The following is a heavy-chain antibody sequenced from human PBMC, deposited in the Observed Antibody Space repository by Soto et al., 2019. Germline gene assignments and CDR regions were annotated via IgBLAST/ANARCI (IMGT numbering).Heavy chain of an antibody. D-gene: IGHD6-19*01. Sequence: QVQLQESGPGLVKPSETLSLTCTVSGGSISNYFWNWIRQPPGKGLEWIGSIYYSGSPNYNPSLKSRVTISVDTPRSQFSLNMNSVTAADTAVYYCAMSLYSGGWVKTFDIWGQGTMVTVSS. V-gene: IGHV4-59*01. J-gene: IGHJ3*02. CDR3: AMSLYSGGWVKTFDI. CDR2: IYYSGSP. CDR1: GGSISNYF.